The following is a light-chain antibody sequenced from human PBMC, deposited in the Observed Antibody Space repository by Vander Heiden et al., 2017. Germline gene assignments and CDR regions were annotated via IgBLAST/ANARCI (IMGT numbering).Light chain of an antibody. CDR3: KAWDSRGWV. CDR1: KLGDKY. J-gene: IGLJ3*02. V-gene: IGLV3-1*01. Sequence: SYELTQPPSVSVSPGQTASITCSGDKLGDKYACWYQQKPGKSPGRGIYQDSKRPSGIPERFYGANSGKKANLNSSGTQSMQEADYYCKAWDSRGWVFGGGTKMTVL. CDR2: QDS.